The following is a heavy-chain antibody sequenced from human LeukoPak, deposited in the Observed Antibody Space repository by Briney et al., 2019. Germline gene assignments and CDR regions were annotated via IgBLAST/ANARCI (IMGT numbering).Heavy chain of an antibody. V-gene: IGHV3-23*01. CDR3: AKGSRDGYYYDSSGYTPFDY. CDR2: ISGRGGST. J-gene: IGHJ4*02. Sequence: GSLRLSCSASGFTFSSYAMSWVRQAPGKGLEWGSAISGRGGSTYYADSVKGRFTISRDNSKNTLYLQMNSLRAEDTAVYYCAKGSRDGYYYDSSGYTPFDYWGQGTLVTVSS. CDR1: GFTFSSYA. D-gene: IGHD3-22*01.